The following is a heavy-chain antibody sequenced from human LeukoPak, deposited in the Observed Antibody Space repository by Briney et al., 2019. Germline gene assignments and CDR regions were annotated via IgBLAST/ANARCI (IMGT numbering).Heavy chain of an antibody. D-gene: IGHD2-15*01. Sequence: PSETLSLTCTVSGGSISSGSYYWSWIRQPAGKGLEWIGRIYTSGSTNYNPSLKSRVTISVDTSKNQFSLKLSSVTAADTAVYYCARDAVVQWFDPWGQGTLVTVSS. V-gene: IGHV4-61*02. CDR3: ARDAVVQWFDP. J-gene: IGHJ5*02. CDR2: IYTSGST. CDR1: GGSISSGSYY.